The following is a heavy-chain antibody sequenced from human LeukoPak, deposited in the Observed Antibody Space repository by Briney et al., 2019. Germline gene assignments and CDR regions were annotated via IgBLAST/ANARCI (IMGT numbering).Heavy chain of an antibody. V-gene: IGHV4-38-2*01. CDR3: ARKRGRYCSGGSCYSPGAFDI. CDR2: IYHSGST. CDR1: GYSISSGYY. Sequence: SSETLSLTCAVSGYSISSGYYWGWIRQPPGKGLEWIGSIYHSGSTNYNPSLKGRVTISVDTSKNQFSLKLSSVTAADTAVYYCARKRGRYCSGGSCYSPGAFDIWGQGTMVTVSS. D-gene: IGHD2-15*01. J-gene: IGHJ3*02.